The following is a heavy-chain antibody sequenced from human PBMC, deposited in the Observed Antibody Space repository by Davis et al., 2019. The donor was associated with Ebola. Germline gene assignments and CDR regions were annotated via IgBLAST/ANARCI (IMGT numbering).Heavy chain of an antibody. Sequence: GGSLRLSCAASGFTFSSYAMHWVRQAPGKGLEWVAVISYDGSNKYYADSVKGRFTISRDNAKNSLYLQMNSLRAEDTAVYYCARYLGPAYFDYWGQGTLVTVSS. CDR2: ISYDGSNK. CDR1: GFTFSSYA. CDR3: ARYLGPAYFDY. D-gene: IGHD2-2*01. V-gene: IGHV3-30*04. J-gene: IGHJ4*02.